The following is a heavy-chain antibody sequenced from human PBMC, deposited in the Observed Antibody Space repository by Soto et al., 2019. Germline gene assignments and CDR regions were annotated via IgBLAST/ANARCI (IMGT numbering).Heavy chain of an antibody. CDR2: ISWNSGSI. J-gene: IGHJ3*02. V-gene: IGHV3-9*01. CDR1: GFTFDDYA. CDR3: AKDRGYSSGWSSSPLDAFDI. Sequence: GGSLRLSCAASGFTFDDYAMHWVRQAPGKGLEWVSGISWNSGSIGYADSVKGRFTISRDNAKNSLYLQMNSLRAEDTALYYCAKDRGYSSGWSSSPLDAFDIWGQGTMVTVSS. D-gene: IGHD6-19*01.